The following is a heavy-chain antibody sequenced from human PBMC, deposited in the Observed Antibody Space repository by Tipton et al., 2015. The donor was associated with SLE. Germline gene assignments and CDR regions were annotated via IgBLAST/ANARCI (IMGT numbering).Heavy chain of an antibody. CDR3: ARAGSWSLYYFDY. Sequence: TLSLTCAVYGGSFSGYYWSWIRQPPGKGLEWIGEINHSGSTNYNPSLKSRVTLSLDTSKNQFSLKLSSVTAADTAVYYCARAGSWSLYYFDYWGQGTLVTVSS. CDR1: GGSFSGYY. D-gene: IGHD6-13*01. V-gene: IGHV4-34*01. J-gene: IGHJ4*02. CDR2: INHSGST.